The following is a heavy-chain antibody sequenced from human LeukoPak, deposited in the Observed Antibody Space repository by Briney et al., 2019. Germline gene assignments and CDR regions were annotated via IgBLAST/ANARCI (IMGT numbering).Heavy chain of an antibody. Sequence: SETLSLTCTVSGGSISSYYWSWIRQPPGKGLEWIGYIYYSGSTNYNPSLKSRVTISVDTSKNQFSLKLSSVTAADTAVYYCAREYFSGGVHYYSYMDVWGKGTTVTVSS. J-gene: IGHJ6*03. CDR2: IYYSGST. D-gene: IGHD2-8*02. CDR3: AREYFSGGVHYYSYMDV. V-gene: IGHV4-59*01. CDR1: GGSISSYY.